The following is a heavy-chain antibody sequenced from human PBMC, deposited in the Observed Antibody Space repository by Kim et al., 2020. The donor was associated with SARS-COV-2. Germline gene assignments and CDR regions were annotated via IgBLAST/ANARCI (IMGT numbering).Heavy chain of an antibody. J-gene: IGHJ2*01. D-gene: IGHD2-21*01. Sequence: GGSLRLSCAASGFTFDNYGMSWVRQAPGKGLEWVSAINWNGGSTGYADSVKGRFTISRDNAKNSLYLQMNSLRAEDTALYHCARDGCLWCRSTEPGWYFELWGRGTLVTVSS. CDR3: ARDGCLWCRSTEPGWYFEL. CDR2: INWNGGST. V-gene: IGHV3-20*01. CDR1: GFTFDNYG.